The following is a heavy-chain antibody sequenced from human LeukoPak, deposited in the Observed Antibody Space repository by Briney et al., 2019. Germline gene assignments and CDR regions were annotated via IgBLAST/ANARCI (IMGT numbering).Heavy chain of an antibody. CDR2: IYYSGST. CDR1: GGSISSSSYY. V-gene: IGHV4-39*07. CDR3: ARRPDIVATANWFDP. D-gene: IGHD5-12*01. Sequence: NPSETLSLTCTVSGGSISSSSYYWGWIRQPPGKGLEWIGSIYYSGSTYYNPSLKSRVTISVDTSKNQFSLKLSSVTAADTAVYYCARRPDIVATANWFDPWGQGTLVTVSS. J-gene: IGHJ5*02.